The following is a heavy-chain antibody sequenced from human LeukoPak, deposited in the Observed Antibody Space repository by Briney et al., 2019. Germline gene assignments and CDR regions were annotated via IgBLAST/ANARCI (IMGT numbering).Heavy chain of an antibody. J-gene: IGHJ4*02. V-gene: IGHV4-31*03. CDR3: ARTYYYDSSVNFDY. Sequence: SQTLSLTCTVSGGSISSGGYYWSWIRQHPGKGLEWIGYIYYSGSTNYNPSLKSRVTISVDTSKNQFSLKLSSVTAADTAVYYCARTYYYDSSVNFDYWGQGTLVTVSS. D-gene: IGHD3-22*01. CDR1: GGSISSGGYY. CDR2: IYYSGST.